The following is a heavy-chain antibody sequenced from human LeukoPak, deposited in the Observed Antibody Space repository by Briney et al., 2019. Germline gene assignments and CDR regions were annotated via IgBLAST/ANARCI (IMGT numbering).Heavy chain of an antibody. D-gene: IGHD3-22*01. V-gene: IGHV3-30-3*01. Sequence: PGGSLRLSCAASGFTFSSYAMHWVRQAPGKGLEWVAVISYDGSNKYYADSVKGRFTISRDNSKNTLYLQMNSLRAEDTAVYYCARDPVSDYYDSSGYYLSWGQGTLVTVSS. CDR3: ARDPVSDYYDSSGYYLS. J-gene: IGHJ4*02. CDR1: GFTFSSYA. CDR2: ISYDGSNK.